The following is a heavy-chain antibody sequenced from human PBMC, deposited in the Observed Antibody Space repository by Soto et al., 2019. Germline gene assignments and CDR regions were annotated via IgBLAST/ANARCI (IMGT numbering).Heavy chain of an antibody. CDR3: TSSSSWGYYYYGMDV. CDR2: IRSKANSYAT. Sequence: PGGSLRLSCAASGFTFSCSAMHWVRQASGKGLEWVGRIRSKANSYATAYAASVKGRFTISRNDSKNTAYLQMNSLKTEDTAVYXCTSSSSWGYYYYGMDVWGQGTTVTVSS. D-gene: IGHD6-13*01. J-gene: IGHJ6*02. V-gene: IGHV3-73*01. CDR1: GFTFSCSA.